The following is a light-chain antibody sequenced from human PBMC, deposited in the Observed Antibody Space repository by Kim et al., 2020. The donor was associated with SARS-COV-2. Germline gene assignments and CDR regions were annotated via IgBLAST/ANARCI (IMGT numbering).Light chain of an antibody. CDR2: LTIYGSH. Sequence: ASGQRTRTLGGGPRNYDRGKHQQRQRQDPRYLMKLTIYGSHSKGDGIPDRFSGSSSGAERYLTISSLQSEDEADYYCQTWGTGIRVFGGGTKLTVL. CDR1: GGPRNYD. J-gene: IGLJ3*02. V-gene: IGLV4-69*01. CDR3: QTWGTGIRV.